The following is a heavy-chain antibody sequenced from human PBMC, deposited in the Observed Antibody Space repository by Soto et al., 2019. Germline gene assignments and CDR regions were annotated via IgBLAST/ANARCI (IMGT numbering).Heavy chain of an antibody. CDR1: GFIFSTYW. Sequence: EVQLVESGGGLVQPGGSLRLSCAASGFIFSTYWMNWVRQAPGKGLEWVASIKQDGGERYYVDSVKGRFTISRDSAKNSLYREMNSLRDQDKAVYYCARGDRGYDSNAFDYWGRGTLVTVSS. J-gene: IGHJ4*02. CDR2: IKQDGGER. CDR3: ARGDRGYDSNAFDY. D-gene: IGHD5-12*01. V-gene: IGHV3-7*01.